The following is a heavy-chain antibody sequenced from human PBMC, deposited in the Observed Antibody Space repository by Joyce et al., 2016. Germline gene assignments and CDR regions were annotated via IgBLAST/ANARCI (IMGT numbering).Heavy chain of an antibody. D-gene: IGHD6-13*01. J-gene: IGHJ4*02. V-gene: IGHV3-30*03. CDR1: GFTFSNYG. Sequence: QVQLVESGGGVVQPGRSLRPSCAASGFTFSNYGMHWGRQSPGKGLEWVAVISYDGSNKYYVDSVKGLFTISRDNSKNTLYLQMNSLRPEDTAVYYCARALGWDSNSCHDYWGQGTLVTVSS. CDR3: ARALGWDSNSCHDY. CDR2: ISYDGSNK.